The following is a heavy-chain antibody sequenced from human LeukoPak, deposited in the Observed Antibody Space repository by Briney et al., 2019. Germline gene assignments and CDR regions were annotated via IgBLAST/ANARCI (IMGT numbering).Heavy chain of an antibody. CDR2: IKQDGSEK. CDR3: ARKGIVGATKEGYYLDY. D-gene: IGHD1-26*01. Sequence: GGSLRLSCAASGFTFSSYWMSWVRQAPGKGLEWVANIKQDGSEKSYVDSVKGRFTISRGNAKNSLYLQMNSLRAEDTAVYYCARKGIVGATKEGYYLDYWGQGTLVTVSS. J-gene: IGHJ4*02. V-gene: IGHV3-7*01. CDR1: GFTFSSYW.